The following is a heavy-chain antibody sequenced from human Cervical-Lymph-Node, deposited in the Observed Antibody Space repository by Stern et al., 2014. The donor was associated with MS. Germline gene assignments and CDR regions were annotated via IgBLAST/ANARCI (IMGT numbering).Heavy chain of an antibody. CDR3: ARGELKEGLVRGMDV. J-gene: IGHJ6*02. V-gene: IGHV1-69*01. CDR2: IIPIFGKA. CDR1: GGTFSSYA. D-gene: IGHD1-26*01. Sequence: QVQLVQSGAEVKKPASSVKVSCKASGGTFSSYAISWGRQAPGQGLEWMGRIIPIFGKANYAQKFQGRVTITADESTSTAYMELSSLRSEDTSVYCCARGELKEGLVRGMDVWGQGTTVTVSS.